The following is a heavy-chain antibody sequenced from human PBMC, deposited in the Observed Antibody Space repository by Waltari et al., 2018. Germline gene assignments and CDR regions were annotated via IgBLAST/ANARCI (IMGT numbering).Heavy chain of an antibody. CDR2: IYHSGST. Sequence: QVQLQESGPGLVKPSGTLSLTCAVSGGSISSSNWWSWVRQPPGKGLEWIGEIYHSGSTNYNPSLNSRVTISVDKSKNQFSLKLSSVTAADTAVYYCARDGGIVVVPAPNYYYGMDVWGQGTTVTVSS. CDR3: ARDGGIVVVPAPNYYYGMDV. J-gene: IGHJ6*02. CDR1: GGSISSSNW. D-gene: IGHD2-2*01. V-gene: IGHV4-4*02.